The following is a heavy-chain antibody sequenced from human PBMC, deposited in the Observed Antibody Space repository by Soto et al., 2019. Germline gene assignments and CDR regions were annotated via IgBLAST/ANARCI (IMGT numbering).Heavy chain of an antibody. D-gene: IGHD2-15*01. Sequence: ASVKVSGKVSGYTLTELSMHWVRQAPGKGLEWMGGFDPEDGETIYAQKFQGRVTMTEDTSTDTGYMELSSLRSEDTAVYYCATALVEMASYYFYYWGQGTLVTVSS. CDR1: GYTLTELS. CDR3: ATALVEMASYYFYY. CDR2: FDPEDGET. J-gene: IGHJ4*02. V-gene: IGHV1-24*01.